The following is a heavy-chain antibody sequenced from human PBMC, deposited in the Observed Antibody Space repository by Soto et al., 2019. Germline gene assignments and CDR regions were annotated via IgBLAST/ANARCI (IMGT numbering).Heavy chain of an antibody. Sequence: QLQLQESGPGLVKPSETLSLTCTVSGGSITSSSYYWGWIRQPPGEGLEWIGTIYYRGFTYYNPSLNSRVTISVDTSKNQFSLKLSSVTAADTAVYYCARHRGGYSSWGQGTLVTVSS. CDR3: ARHRGGYSS. J-gene: IGHJ5*02. D-gene: IGHD3-22*01. CDR1: GGSITSSSYY. V-gene: IGHV4-39*01. CDR2: IYYRGFT.